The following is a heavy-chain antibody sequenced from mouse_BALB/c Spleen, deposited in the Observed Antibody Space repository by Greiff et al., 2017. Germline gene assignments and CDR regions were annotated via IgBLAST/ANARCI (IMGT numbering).Heavy chain of an antibody. Sequence: VQRVESGAELVRPGTSVKVSCKASGYAFTNYLIEWVKQRPGQGLEWIGVINPGSGGTNYNEKFKGKATLTADKSSSTAYMQLSSLTSDDSAVYFCARSGQLGPHYFDYWGQGTTLTVSS. J-gene: IGHJ2*01. CDR1: GYAFTNYL. CDR3: ARSGQLGPHYFDY. D-gene: IGHD3-1*01. V-gene: IGHV1-54*03. CDR2: INPGSGGT.